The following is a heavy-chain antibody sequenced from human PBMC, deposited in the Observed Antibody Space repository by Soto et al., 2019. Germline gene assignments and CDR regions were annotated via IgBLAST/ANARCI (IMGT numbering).Heavy chain of an antibody. Sequence: PGGSLRLSCAASGFTFSSYSMNWVRQAPGKGLEWVPSISSSSSYIYYADSVKGRFTISRDNAKNSLYLQMNSLRAEDTAVYYCAKGQLELPYYYYGMDVWGQGTTVTVSS. CDR3: AKGQLELPYYYYGMDV. D-gene: IGHD1-7*01. J-gene: IGHJ6*02. V-gene: IGHV3-21*04. CDR1: GFTFSSYS. CDR2: ISSSSSYI.